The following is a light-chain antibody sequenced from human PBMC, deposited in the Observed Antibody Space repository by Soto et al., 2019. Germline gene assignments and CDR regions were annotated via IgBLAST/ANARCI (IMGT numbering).Light chain of an antibody. J-gene: IGKJ2*01. Sequence: EIGLTQSPAILSLCRGYRSTRSCMASQRIRRSLAWYQQKPGQAPRLLISDASTRATGIPARFSGSGSGPEFTLTISSVHYEDYALYYCRQYNSCPPGTLGQGTKVDI. CDR1: QRIRRS. V-gene: IGKV3-15*01. CDR3: RQYNSCPPGT. CDR2: DAS.